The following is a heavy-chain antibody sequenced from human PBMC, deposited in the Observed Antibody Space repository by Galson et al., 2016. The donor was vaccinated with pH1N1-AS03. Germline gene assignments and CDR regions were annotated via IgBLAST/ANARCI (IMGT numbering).Heavy chain of an antibody. CDR3: LDWGNY. D-gene: IGHD3-9*01. CDR1: GFSIKDYR. Sequence: SLRLSCAASGFSIKDYRMHWVRQAPGKGLVWVSRISGDGGTTSYADSVKGRFTISRDNAKNTLYLQMNSLRAEDTAVYYCLDWGNYWGQGSLVTVSS. V-gene: IGHV3-74*01. J-gene: IGHJ4*02. CDR2: ISGDGGTT.